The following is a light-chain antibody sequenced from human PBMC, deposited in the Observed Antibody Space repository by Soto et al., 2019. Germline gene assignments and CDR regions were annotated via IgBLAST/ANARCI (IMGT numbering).Light chain of an antibody. CDR1: ETINNW. V-gene: IGKV1-5*03. J-gene: IGKJ5*01. CDR3: QHYHTFYPT. CDR2: KAT. Sequence: DIPMTQSASTLSASVGDRVTITCRASETINNWLAWYQQKQGRAPKLLIAKATSLESGVPSRFSGSGSGIEFTLTITSLQPDDFGSYSWQHYHTFYPTFGQGTRLEI.